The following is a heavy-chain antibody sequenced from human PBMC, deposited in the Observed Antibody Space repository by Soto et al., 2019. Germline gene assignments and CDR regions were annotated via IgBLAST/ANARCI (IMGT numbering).Heavy chain of an antibody. CDR1: GFSLSTSGEG. CDR3: ALMYSRSWYTKHWFDH. D-gene: IGHD6-13*01. CDR2: IYWDDDK. Sequence: QITLKESGPPLVKPTETLTLTCTFSGFSLSTSGEGVGWIRQPPGKALEWLALIYWDDDKRYSPSLKSRLTITKDTSKNQVVLTMTNMDPVDTATYYCALMYSRSWYTKHWFDHWGQGTLVTVSS. J-gene: IGHJ5*02. V-gene: IGHV2-5*02.